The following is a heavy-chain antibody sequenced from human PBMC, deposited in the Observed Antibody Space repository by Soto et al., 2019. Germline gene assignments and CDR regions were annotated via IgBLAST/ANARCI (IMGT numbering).Heavy chain of an antibody. V-gene: IGHV3-74*01. CDR3: ARAQLLPDDAFDA. Sequence: PGGSLRLSCAASGFTFSNFWMHWVRQAPGKGPVWVSRINGDGSSTSHADSVKGRFTISRDNAENTLFLQMSGLRAEDTAVYYCARAQLLPDDAFDAWGRGTVVPVSS. J-gene: IGHJ3*01. CDR1: GFTFSNFW. CDR2: INGDGSST. D-gene: IGHD2-2*01.